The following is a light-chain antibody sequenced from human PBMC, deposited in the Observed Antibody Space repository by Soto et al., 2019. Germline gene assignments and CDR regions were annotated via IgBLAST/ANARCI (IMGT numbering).Light chain of an antibody. J-gene: IGKJ2*02. V-gene: IGKV3-20*01. CDR2: DTS. CDR1: QSVSSNN. CDR3: QQYGTSPCT. Sequence: EIVLTQSPGTLSLSPGDRATLSCRASQSVSSNNLAWYQQKPGQAPRLLIYDTSNRATGIPDRFSGSGSGTDFTLTISRLEPENFAVYYCQQYGTSPCTFGQGTNLEIK.